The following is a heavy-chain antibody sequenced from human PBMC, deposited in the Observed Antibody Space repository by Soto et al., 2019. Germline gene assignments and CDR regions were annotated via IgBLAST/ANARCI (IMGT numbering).Heavy chain of an antibody. J-gene: IGHJ4*02. CDR2: ISGSGGST. Sequence: GGSLRLSCAASGFTFSSYAMSWVRQAPGKGLEWVSAISGSGGSTYYADSVKGRFTISRDNSKNTLYLQMNSLRAEDTAVYYCAKDEGYDFWSGYYSFDYWGQGTLVTVSS. CDR3: AKDEGYDFWSGYYSFDY. CDR1: GFTFSSYA. V-gene: IGHV3-23*01. D-gene: IGHD3-3*01.